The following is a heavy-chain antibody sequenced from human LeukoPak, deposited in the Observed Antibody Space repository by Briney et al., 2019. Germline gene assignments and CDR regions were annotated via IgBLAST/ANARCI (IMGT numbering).Heavy chain of an antibody. Sequence: GGSLRLSCAASGFTFSSYSMNWVRQAPGKGREWVSSITSSSSYIYYADSVKGRFTISRDNAMNSLYLQMNSLRADDTAVFYCARDAPNAYPSFDHWGQGTMVTVSS. CDR3: ARDAPNAYPSFDH. CDR1: GFTFSSYS. V-gene: IGHV3-21*01. J-gene: IGHJ4*02. D-gene: IGHD3-16*01. CDR2: ITSSSSYI.